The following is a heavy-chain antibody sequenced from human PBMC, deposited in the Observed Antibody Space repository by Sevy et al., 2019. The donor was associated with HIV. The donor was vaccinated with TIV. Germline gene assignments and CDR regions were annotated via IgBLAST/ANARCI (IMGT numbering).Heavy chain of an antibody. CDR1: GFTFSSYG. CDR3: ARDLEFYDNGDYGPAFMPDY. D-gene: IGHD4-17*01. Sequence: GGSLRLSCAASGFTFSSYGMHWVRQAPGKGLEWVALIWFDGSNTYYADSVKGRFTISRDIAKNTLHLQMNSLRGEDTDVYYCARDLEFYDNGDYGPAFMPDYWGQGTLVTVSS. J-gene: IGHJ4*02. CDR2: IWFDGSNT. V-gene: IGHV3-33*01.